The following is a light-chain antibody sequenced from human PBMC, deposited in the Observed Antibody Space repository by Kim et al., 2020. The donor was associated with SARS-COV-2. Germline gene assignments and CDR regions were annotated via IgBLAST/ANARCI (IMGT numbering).Light chain of an antibody. Sequence: PGKTARSTCGGDNIGTKNVHWYQQKPGQAPVLVIYDDSDRPSGIPERFSGSNSGNTATLTISRVEAGDEADYYCQVWDSRSHHYVFATGTKVTVL. V-gene: IGLV3-21*03. J-gene: IGLJ1*01. CDR3: QVWDSRSHHYV. CDR1: NIGTKN. CDR2: DDS.